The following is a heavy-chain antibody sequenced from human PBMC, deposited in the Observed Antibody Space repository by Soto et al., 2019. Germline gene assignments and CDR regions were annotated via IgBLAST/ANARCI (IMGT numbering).Heavy chain of an antibody. CDR3: ARDLGQYDILTGPLGY. J-gene: IGHJ4*02. V-gene: IGHV1-69*13. CDR1: GGTFSSYA. D-gene: IGHD3-9*01. Sequence: SVKVSCKASGGTFSSYAISWVRQAPGQGLEWMGGIIPIFGTANYAQKFQGRVTITADESTSTAYMELSSLRSEDTAVYYCARDLGQYDILTGPLGYWGQGTLVTVSS. CDR2: IIPIFGTA.